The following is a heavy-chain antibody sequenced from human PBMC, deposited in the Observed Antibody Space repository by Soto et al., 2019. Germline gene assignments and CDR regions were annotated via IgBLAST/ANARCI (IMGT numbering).Heavy chain of an antibody. J-gene: IGHJ6*03. CDR2: ISGSGGST. V-gene: IGHV3-23*01. Sequence: EVQLLESGGGLVQPGGSLRLSCAASGFTFSSYAMSWVRQAPGKGLEWVSAISGSGGSTYYADSVKGRFTISRDNSKNTLYLQMNSLRAEDTAVYYCAEECESVVPEYYYGSGSYCSGPYYMDVWGKGTTVTVSS. CDR1: GFTFSSYA. D-gene: IGHD3-10*01. CDR3: AEECESVVPEYYYGSGSYCSGPYYMDV.